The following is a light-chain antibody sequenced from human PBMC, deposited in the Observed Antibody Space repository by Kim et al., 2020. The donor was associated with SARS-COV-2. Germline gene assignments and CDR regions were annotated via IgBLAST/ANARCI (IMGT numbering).Light chain of an antibody. J-gene: IGLJ2*01. CDR2: ENN. CDR3: QSYDSSSVV. Sequence: PRKAETDSRHRNSGSSADYVQWYQQRPGSTPTTVIYENNLRPSGVPDRFSGSTDSSSKSASLTIAGLKTEDEADYYCQSYDSSSVVFGGGTKLTVL. V-gene: IGLV6-57*01. CDR1: SGSSADY.